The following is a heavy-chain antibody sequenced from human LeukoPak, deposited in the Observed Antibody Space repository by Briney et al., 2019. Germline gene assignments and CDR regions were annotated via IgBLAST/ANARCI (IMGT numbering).Heavy chain of an antibody. CDR3: ARGYSSNWLQFDP. CDR1: GYTFTIYG. V-gene: IGHV1-18*01. CDR2: ISAYNGNT. J-gene: IGHJ5*02. D-gene: IGHD6-13*01. Sequence: GASVKVSCKASGYTFTIYGISWVRQAPGQGLEWMGWISAYNGNTNYAQKFQGRVTMTTDTSTSTAYMELRSLRFDDTAVYYCARGYSSNWLQFDPWGQGTLVTVSS.